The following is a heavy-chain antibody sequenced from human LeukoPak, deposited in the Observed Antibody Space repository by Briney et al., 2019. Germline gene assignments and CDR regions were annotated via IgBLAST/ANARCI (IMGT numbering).Heavy chain of an antibody. V-gene: IGHV4-34*01. J-gene: IGHJ4*02. CDR2: INHSGST. D-gene: IGHD3-10*01. CDR1: GGSISSYY. Sequence: PSETLSLTCTVSGGSISSYYWSWIRQPPGKGLEWIGEINHSGSTNYNPSLKSRVTISVDTSKNQFSLKLSSVTAADTAVYYCAGSTLNYWGQGTLVTVSS. CDR3: AGSTLNY.